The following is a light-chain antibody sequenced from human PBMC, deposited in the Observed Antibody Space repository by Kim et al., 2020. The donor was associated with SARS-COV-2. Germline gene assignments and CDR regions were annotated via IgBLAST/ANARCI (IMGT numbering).Light chain of an antibody. V-gene: IGKV1-17*01. CDR2: GAS. CDR3: LYHNNHLLN. J-gene: IGKJ4*01. CDR1: QAIGNH. Sequence: DIQMTQSPSSLSGSVGDRVTITCRASQAIGNHLAWYQQKPGTAPKRLIYGASSLQSGVPSRFSGSGSGTEFTLTISSLQPEDFTTYYCLYHNNHLLNFGGGTKVDIK.